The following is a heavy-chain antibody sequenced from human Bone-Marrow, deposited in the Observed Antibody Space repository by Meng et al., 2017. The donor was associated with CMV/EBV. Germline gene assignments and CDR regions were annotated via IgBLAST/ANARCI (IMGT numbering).Heavy chain of an antibody. CDR3: ARALGKGGNY. CDR1: GFTLRNYT. Sequence: LLCAASGFTLRNYTMNWVHPAPGKELEWVSSISSSSGYIHYADSVKGRFTISRDNAKNSLYLQMNSLRAEDTAVYYCARALGKGGNYWGQGTLVTVSS. CDR2: ISSSSGYI. J-gene: IGHJ4*02. D-gene: IGHD7-27*01. V-gene: IGHV3-21*01.